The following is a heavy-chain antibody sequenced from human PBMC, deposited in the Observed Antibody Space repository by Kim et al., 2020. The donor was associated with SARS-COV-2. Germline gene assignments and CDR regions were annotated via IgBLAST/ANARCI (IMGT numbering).Heavy chain of an antibody. Sequence: SETLSLTCAVSGASVSNSNWWSWVRQPPGKGLEWIGEIYHSGNTNYNPSLKSRVTISLDKSKNQFSLNLSSVTAADTAVYYCGKTPDFYYGMDVWGQGTTVTVSS. CDR1: GASVSNSNW. V-gene: IGHV4-4*02. CDR3: GKTPDFYYGMDV. CDR2: IYHSGNT. D-gene: IGHD2-15*01. J-gene: IGHJ6*01.